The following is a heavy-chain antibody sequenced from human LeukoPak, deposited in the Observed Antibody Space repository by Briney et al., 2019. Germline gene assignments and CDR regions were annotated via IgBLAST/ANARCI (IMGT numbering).Heavy chain of an antibody. CDR3: VTHEVTVITRSTFDN. D-gene: IGHD4-23*01. V-gene: IGHV3-7*01. Sequence: GGSLRLSCLASGFTFSHFWMSRVRQAPGKGLEWVANIKPDDTEKYYGNSVKGRFTILRDNAKNSVYLQMNSLRAEDTAVYYCVTHEVTVITRSTFDNWGQGTLVTVSS. CDR2: IKPDDTEK. J-gene: IGHJ4*02. CDR1: GFTFSHFW.